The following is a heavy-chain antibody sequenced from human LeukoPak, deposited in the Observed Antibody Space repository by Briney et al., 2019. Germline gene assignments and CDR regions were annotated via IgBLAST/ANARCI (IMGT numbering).Heavy chain of an antibody. CDR3: AREGGGLRFLEWYDY. V-gene: IGHV4-61*02. Sequence: SQTLSLTCTVSGGSISSGSYYWSWIRQPAGKGLEWIGRIYTSGSTNYNPSLKSRVTISVDTSKNQFSLKLSSVTAADTAVYYCAREGGGLRFLEWYDYWGQGTLVTVSS. CDR2: IYTSGST. CDR1: GGSISSGSYY. D-gene: IGHD3-3*01. J-gene: IGHJ4*02.